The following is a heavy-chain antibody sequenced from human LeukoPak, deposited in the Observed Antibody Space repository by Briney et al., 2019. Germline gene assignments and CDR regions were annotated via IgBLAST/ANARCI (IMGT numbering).Heavy chain of an antibody. Sequence: SETLSLTCTVSGGSISSYYWSWIRQPPGKGLEWIGYIYYSGSTNYNPSLKSRVTISVDTSKNQFSLKLSSVTAADTAVYYCARAGRNYDFWREFNPWGQGTLVTVSS. CDR1: GGSISSYY. CDR2: IYYSGST. J-gene: IGHJ5*02. CDR3: ARAGRNYDFWREFNP. V-gene: IGHV4-59*01. D-gene: IGHD3-3*01.